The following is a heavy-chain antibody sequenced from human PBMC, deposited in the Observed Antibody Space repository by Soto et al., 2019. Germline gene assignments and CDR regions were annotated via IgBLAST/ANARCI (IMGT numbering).Heavy chain of an antibody. J-gene: IGHJ6*02. V-gene: IGHV3-21*01. CDR3: ARGDIVVVPAAILYYYYGMDV. Sequence: EVQLVESGGGLVKPGGSLRLSCAASGFTFSSYSMNWVRQAPGKGLEWVSSISSSSYIYYADSVKGRFTISRDNAKNSLYLQMNSLRAEDTAVYYCARGDIVVVPAAILYYYYGMDVWGQGTTVTVSS. CDR2: ISSSSYI. CDR1: GFTFSSYS. D-gene: IGHD2-2*01.